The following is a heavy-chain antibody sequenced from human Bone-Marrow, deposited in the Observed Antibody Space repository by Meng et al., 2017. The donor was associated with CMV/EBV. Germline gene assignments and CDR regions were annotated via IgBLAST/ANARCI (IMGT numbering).Heavy chain of an antibody. V-gene: IGHV3-48*04. CDR2: ISSSSSTI. CDR1: GFTFSNYA. CDR3: STVFGVDGS. J-gene: IGHJ5*02. D-gene: IGHD3-3*01. Sequence: GESLKISCAASGFTFSNYAMNWVRQAPGKGLEWVSYISSSSSTIYYADSVKGRFTISRDNAKNSLHLQMSSLRVEDTAIYYCSTVFGVDGSWGRGTLVTVSS.